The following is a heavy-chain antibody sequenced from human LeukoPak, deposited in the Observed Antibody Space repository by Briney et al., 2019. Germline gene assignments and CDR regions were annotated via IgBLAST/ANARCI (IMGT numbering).Heavy chain of an antibody. Sequence: PSETLSLTCTVSGDSISSGDYYWSWIRQPAGKGLEWIGRISSSGSTNYNPSLKSRVTISVDTSKNQFSLKLSSVTAADTAVYFCARDVDTVLVDWGQGTLVTVSP. CDR3: ARDVDTVLVD. J-gene: IGHJ4*02. D-gene: IGHD2-2*03. CDR2: ISSSGST. V-gene: IGHV4-61*02. CDR1: GDSISSGDYY.